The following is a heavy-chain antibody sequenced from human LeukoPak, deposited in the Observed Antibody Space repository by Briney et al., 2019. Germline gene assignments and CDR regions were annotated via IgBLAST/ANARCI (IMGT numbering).Heavy chain of an antibody. J-gene: IGHJ1*01. Sequence: GSLRLSCAASGFTFSSYAMSWVRQAPGKGLEWVSGVSSSGGSTYYTDSVKGRFTISRDNSKNTLYLQMNSLRAEDTAVYYCAKASIFGDTKYFQHWGQGTLSPSPQ. CDR3: AKASIFGDTKYFQH. D-gene: IGHD3-3*01. CDR1: GFTFSSYA. CDR2: VSSSGGST. V-gene: IGHV3-23*01.